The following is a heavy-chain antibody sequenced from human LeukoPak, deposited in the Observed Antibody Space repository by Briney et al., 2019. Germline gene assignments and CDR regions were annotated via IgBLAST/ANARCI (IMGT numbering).Heavy chain of an antibody. D-gene: IGHD4-23*01. J-gene: IGHJ5*02. V-gene: IGHV1-2*06. CDR3: ARDLKGVVINWFDP. CDR1: GYTFTSYY. CDR2: INPNSGGT. Sequence: GASVKVSCKASGYTFTSYYMHWVRQAPGQGHEWMGRINPNSGGTNYAQKFQGRVTMTRDTSISTAYMELSRLRSDDTAVYYCARDLKGVVINWFDPWGQGTLVTVSS.